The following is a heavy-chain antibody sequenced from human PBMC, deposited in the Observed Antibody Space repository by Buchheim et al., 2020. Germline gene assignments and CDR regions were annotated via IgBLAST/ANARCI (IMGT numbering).Heavy chain of an antibody. V-gene: IGHV4-59*08. CDR1: GGSISFYY. Sequence: QVQLQESGPGLVKPSETLSLTCTVSGGSISFYYWSWIRQPPGKGLEWIGFVYYSGTTSTNYNPSLKSRVTMSADTSKNKLSLRLSSVTAADTAVYYCARHQSSSTSCYDYWGQGTL. CDR3: ARHQSSSTSCYDY. CDR2: VYYSGTTST. J-gene: IGHJ4*02. D-gene: IGHD2-2*01.